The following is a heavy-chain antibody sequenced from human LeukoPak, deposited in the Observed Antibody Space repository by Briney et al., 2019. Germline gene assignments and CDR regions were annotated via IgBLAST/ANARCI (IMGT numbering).Heavy chain of an antibody. CDR3: ARALAWGGSSYSYYYMDV. J-gene: IGHJ6*03. CDR1: GYTFSDYD. D-gene: IGHD1-26*01. Sequence: GASVKVSCKASGYTFSDYDINLVRQATGQGLEWMGWINPNSGNAGYAQKFQGRVTMTRNTSISTAYMELSSLRSEDTAVYYCARALAWGGSSYSYYYMDVWDKGTTVTVSS. CDR2: INPNSGNA. V-gene: IGHV1-8*01.